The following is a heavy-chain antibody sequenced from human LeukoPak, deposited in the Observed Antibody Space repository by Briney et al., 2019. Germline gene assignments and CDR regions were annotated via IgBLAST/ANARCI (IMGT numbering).Heavy chain of an antibody. Sequence: SGPTLVNPTQTLTLTCTFSGFSLSTSGVGVGWIRQPPGKALEWLALIYWDDGKRYSPSLKSRLTITKDTSKNQVVLTMTNMDPVDTATYYCALSIMITFGGVILQDAFDIWGQGTMVTVSS. CDR3: ALSIMITFGGVILQDAFDI. J-gene: IGHJ3*02. CDR2: IYWDDGK. CDR1: GFSLSTSGVG. V-gene: IGHV2-5*02. D-gene: IGHD3-16*01.